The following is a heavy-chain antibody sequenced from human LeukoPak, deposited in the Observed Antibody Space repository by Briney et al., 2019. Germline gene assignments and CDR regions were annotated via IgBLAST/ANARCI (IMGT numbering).Heavy chain of an antibody. V-gene: IGHV4-34*01. J-gene: IGHJ4*02. CDR1: GGSLSNYY. CDR3: ARDSSGDYVFTY. Sequence: PSETLSLTCNVSGGSLSNYYWSWTRQTPGKGLEWLGQINQSGRTNYNPSLKSRVTLSVDTSKNQFSLKLTSMTAADTAVYYCARDSSGDYVFTYWGQGTLVTVSS. D-gene: IGHD4-17*01. CDR2: INQSGRT.